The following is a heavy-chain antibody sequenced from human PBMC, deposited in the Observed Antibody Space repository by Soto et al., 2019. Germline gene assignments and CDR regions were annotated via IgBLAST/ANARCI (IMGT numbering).Heavy chain of an antibody. D-gene: IGHD3-22*01. CDR3: ARDNLSYDSSGSLLDWFDP. Sequence: SEKLSLTCPVAGGYINTYYWSWIRKPPGKGLEWLGYIYYRANPNYNPSLKSRVTISQDTSKNQFSLKLSSVTAADTAVSYCARDNLSYDSSGSLLDWFDPWGQGTLVTVSS. V-gene: IGHV4-59*12. J-gene: IGHJ5*02. CDR1: GGYINTYY. CDR2: IYYRANP.